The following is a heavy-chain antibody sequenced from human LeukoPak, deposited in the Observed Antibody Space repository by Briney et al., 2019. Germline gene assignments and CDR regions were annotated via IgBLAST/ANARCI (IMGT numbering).Heavy chain of an antibody. J-gene: IGHJ3*02. CDR2: IYHSGST. CDR1: GCTISSGGYS. D-gene: IGHD6-19*01. V-gene: IGHV4-30-2*01. Sequence: PSETLSLTCDVSGCTISSGGYSWSWMRQPPGKGLEWIGYIYHSGSTYYHPSLKSRVTISVDRSKNQFSLKLSSVTAADTAVYYCARTPRSGWYDSAAFDIWGQGTMVTVSS. CDR3: ARTPRSGWYDSAAFDI.